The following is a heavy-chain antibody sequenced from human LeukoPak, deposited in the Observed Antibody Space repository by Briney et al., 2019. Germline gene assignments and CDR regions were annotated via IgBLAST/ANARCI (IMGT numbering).Heavy chain of an antibody. CDR2: IYYSGST. D-gene: IGHD6-13*01. J-gene: IGHJ4*02. Sequence: SETLSLTCTVSGGSISSSSYYWGWIRQPPGKGLEWIGYIYYSGSTNYNPSLKSRVTISVDTSKNQFSLKLSSVTAADTAVYYCARHFTWYSSSQQPFDYWGQGTLVTVSS. V-gene: IGHV4-61*05. CDR3: ARHFTWYSSSQQPFDY. CDR1: GGSISSSSYY.